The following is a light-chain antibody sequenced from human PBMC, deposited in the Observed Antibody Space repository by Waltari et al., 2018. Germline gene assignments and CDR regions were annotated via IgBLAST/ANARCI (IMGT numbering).Light chain of an antibody. CDR2: KAS. CDR1: QSISSW. Sequence: DIQMTQSPSTLSASVGDRVTITCRASQSISSWLAWYQQKPGKAPKLLIYKASSLESGVPSRFSVSGSGTEFTLTISSLQPDDFATYYCQQYNTYSPTFGPGTKVDI. CDR3: QQYNTYSPT. V-gene: IGKV1-5*03. J-gene: IGKJ3*01.